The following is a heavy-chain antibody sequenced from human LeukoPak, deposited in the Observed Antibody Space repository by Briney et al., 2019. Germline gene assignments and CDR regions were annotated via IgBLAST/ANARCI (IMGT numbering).Heavy chain of an antibody. J-gene: IGHJ4*02. CDR2: ISYDGSNK. CDR1: GFTFSSYG. Sequence: GRSLRLSCAASGFTFSSYGMHWVRQAPGKGLEWVAVISYDGSNKYYADSVKGRFTISRDNSKNTLYLQMNSLRAEDTAVYYCARDSGVAFDYWGQGTLVTVSS. D-gene: IGHD3-3*01. CDR3: ARDSGVAFDY. V-gene: IGHV3-30*03.